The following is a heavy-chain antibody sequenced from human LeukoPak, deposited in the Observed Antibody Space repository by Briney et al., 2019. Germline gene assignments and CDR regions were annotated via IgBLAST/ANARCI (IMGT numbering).Heavy chain of an antibody. Sequence: SETLSLTCAVSGGSISSSNWWSWVRQPPGKGLEWIGEIYHSGSTNYNPSLKSRVTISVDKSKNQFSLKLSSVTAADTAVYYCAREVLGYCSSTSCHFFDYWGQGTLVTVSS. CDR1: GGSISSSNW. J-gene: IGHJ4*02. CDR2: IYHSGST. CDR3: AREVLGYCSSTSCHFFDY. V-gene: IGHV4-4*02. D-gene: IGHD2-2*01.